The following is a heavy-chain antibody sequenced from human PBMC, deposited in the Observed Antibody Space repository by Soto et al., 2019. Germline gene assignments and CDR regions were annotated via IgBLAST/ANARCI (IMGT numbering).Heavy chain of an antibody. CDR1: GYTFTGYY. V-gene: IGHV1-2*04. J-gene: IGHJ5*02. D-gene: IGHD6-19*01. CDR2: INPNSGGT. Sequence: QVQLVQSGAEVKKPGASVKVSCKASGYTFTGYYMHWVRQAPGQGLEWMGWINPNSGGTNYAQKFQGWVTMTRDTSISTAYMEPSRLRSDDTAVYYCARDVSSGWYGGFDPWGQGTLVTVSS. CDR3: ARDVSSGWYGGFDP.